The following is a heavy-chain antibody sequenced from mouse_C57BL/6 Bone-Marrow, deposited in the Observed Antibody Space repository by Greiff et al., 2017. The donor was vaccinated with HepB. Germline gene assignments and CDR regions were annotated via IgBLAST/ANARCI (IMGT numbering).Heavy chain of an antibody. CDR2: IDPSDSYT. D-gene: IGHD1-1*01. V-gene: IGHV1-50*01. Sequence: QVQLQQPGAELVKPGASVKLSCKASGYTFTSYWMQWVKQRPGQGLEWIGEIDPSDSYTNYTQKFKGKTTLTVDTSASTAYMQLSSLTTEDSAVYYGARGYNGSSYVDYWGQGTTLTVSS. CDR3: ARGYNGSSYVDY. J-gene: IGHJ2*01. CDR1: GYTFTSYW.